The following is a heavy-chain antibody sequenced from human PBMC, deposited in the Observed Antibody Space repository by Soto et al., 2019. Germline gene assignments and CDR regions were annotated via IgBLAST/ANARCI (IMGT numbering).Heavy chain of an antibody. V-gene: IGHV3-74*01. CDR3: ATRGSLRPCDI. J-gene: IGHJ3*02. CDR2: IKSDGSST. CDR1: GFSFSSYW. D-gene: IGHD3-10*01. Sequence: VQLVESGGGLVQPGGSLRLSCAASGFSFSSYWMHWVRQAPGKGLVWVSRIKSDGSSTTYADSVKGRFTISRDNAKNTLYLQMNSLRAEDTAVYCCATRGSLRPCDIWGEGTMVTVSS.